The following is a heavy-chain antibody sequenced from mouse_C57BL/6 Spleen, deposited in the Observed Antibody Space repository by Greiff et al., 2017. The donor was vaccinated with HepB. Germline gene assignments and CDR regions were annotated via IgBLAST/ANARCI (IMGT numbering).Heavy chain of an antibody. D-gene: IGHD1-1*01. J-gene: IGHJ1*03. Sequence: EVQVVESGGGLVKPGGSLKLSCAASGFTFSDYGMHWVRQAPEKGLAWVAYISSGSSTIYYADTVKGRFTISRDNAKNTLFLQMTSLRSEDTAMYYCARPLRGSSPHWYFDVWGTGTTVTVSS. CDR2: ISSGSSTI. CDR3: ARPLRGSSPHWYFDV. V-gene: IGHV5-17*01. CDR1: GFTFSDYG.